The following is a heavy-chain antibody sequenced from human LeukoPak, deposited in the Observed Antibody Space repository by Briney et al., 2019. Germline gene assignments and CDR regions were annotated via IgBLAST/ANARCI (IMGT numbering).Heavy chain of an antibody. CDR2: ISWNSGSI. CDR3: AKDGSRVGATLFDY. CDR1: GFTFDDYA. V-gene: IGHV3-9*01. D-gene: IGHD1-26*01. Sequence: GGSLRLSCAASGFTFDDYAMHWVRQAPGKGLEWVSGISWNSGSIGYADSVKGRFIISRDNAKNSLYLQMNSLRAEDTAVYYCAKDGSRVGATLFDYWGQGTLVTVSS. J-gene: IGHJ4*02.